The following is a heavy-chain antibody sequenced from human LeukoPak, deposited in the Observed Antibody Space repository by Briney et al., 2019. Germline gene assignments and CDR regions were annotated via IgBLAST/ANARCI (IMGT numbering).Heavy chain of an antibody. CDR1: GFTFSSYT. D-gene: IGHD4-17*01. V-gene: IGHV3-23*01. Sequence: AGGSLRLSCTASGFTFSSYTMSWVRQAPGKGLKWVSTITTGGPNTYYADSVRGRFTVSRDDSKNTLYLQMNSLRAEDTAVYYCASDYAVWGQGTLVTVSS. J-gene: IGHJ4*02. CDR2: ITTGGPNT. CDR3: ASDYAV.